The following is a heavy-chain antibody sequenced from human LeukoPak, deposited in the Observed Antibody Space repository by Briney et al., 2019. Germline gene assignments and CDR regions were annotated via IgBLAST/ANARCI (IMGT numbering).Heavy chain of an antibody. V-gene: IGHV4-34*01. CDR1: GGSFSGYY. CDR3: ARWGRIVVVPAATQSYYFDY. J-gene: IGHJ4*02. D-gene: IGHD2-2*01. CDR2: INHSGST. Sequence: SETLSLTCAVYGGSFSGYYWSWIRQPPGKGLEWIGEINHSGSTNYNPSLKSRVTISVDTSKSQFSLKLSSVTAADTAVYYCARWGRIVVVPAATQSYYFDYWGQGTLVTVSS.